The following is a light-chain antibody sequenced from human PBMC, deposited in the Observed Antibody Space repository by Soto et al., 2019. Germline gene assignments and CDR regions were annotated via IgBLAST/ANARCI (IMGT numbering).Light chain of an antibody. Sequence: DIQMTQSPSTLSASVGDRVTITCRASQSVATWLAWYQQKPGKAPNLLIYDASNLESGVPSRFSGSGSGTDFTLTISSLQPDDLATYYCQQYHSYRTFGPGTKVEIK. CDR1: QSVATW. CDR2: DAS. V-gene: IGKV1-5*01. J-gene: IGKJ1*01. CDR3: QQYHSYRT.